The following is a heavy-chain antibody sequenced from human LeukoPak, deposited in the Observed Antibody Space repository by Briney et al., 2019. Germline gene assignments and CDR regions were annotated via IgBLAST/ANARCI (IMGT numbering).Heavy chain of an antibody. CDR1: GGSISSYY. V-gene: IGHV4-59*08. CDR3: AGAGYFDWLLAPQPPAFDI. Sequence: PSETLSLTCTVSGGSISSYYWSWIRQPPGKGLEWIGYIYYSGSTNYNPSLKSRVTISVDTSKNQFSLKLSSVTAADTAVYYCAGAGYFDWLLAPQPPAFDIWGQGTMVTVSS. J-gene: IGHJ3*02. CDR2: IYYSGST. D-gene: IGHD3-9*01.